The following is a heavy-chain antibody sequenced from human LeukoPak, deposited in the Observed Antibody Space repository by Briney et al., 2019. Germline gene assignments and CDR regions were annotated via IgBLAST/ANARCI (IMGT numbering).Heavy chain of an antibody. D-gene: IGHD3-16*01. V-gene: IGHV4-59*01. Sequence: PSETLSLTCTVSGGSISSYYWSWIRQPPGKGLEWIGYIYYSGSTNYNPSLKSRVTISVDTSKNQFSLKLSSVTAADTALYYCARDVYTRLYGMDVWGQGTTVTVSS. CDR1: GGSISSYY. CDR2: IYYSGST. CDR3: ARDVYTRLYGMDV. J-gene: IGHJ6*02.